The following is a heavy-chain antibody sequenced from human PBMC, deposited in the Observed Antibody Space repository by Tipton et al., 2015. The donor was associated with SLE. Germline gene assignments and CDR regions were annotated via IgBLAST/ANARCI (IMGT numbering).Heavy chain of an antibody. V-gene: IGHV4-31*03. CDR3: AREATIFGVVRGWFDP. J-gene: IGHJ5*02. CDR2: IYYSGST. Sequence: TLSLTCTVSGGSISSGGYYWSWIRQHPGKGLEWIGYIYYSGSTYYNPSLKSRVTISVDTSKNQFSLKLSSVTAADTAVYYCAREATIFGVVRGWFDPWGQGTLVTVSS. CDR1: GGSISSGGYY. D-gene: IGHD3-3*01.